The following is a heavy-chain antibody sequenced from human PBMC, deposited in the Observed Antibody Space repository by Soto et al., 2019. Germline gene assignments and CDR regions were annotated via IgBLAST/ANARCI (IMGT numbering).Heavy chain of an antibody. J-gene: IGHJ4*02. V-gene: IGHV4-4*02. CDR2: IYHSGST. Sequence: SETLSLTCAVSSGSISSSNWWSWVRQPPGKGLEWIGEIYHSGSTNYNPSLKSRVTISVDKSKNQFSLKLSSVTAADTAVYYCARDVRGGSSRGDNGFDYWGQGTLVTVSS. CDR3: ARDVRGGSSRGDNGFDY. CDR1: SGSISSSNW. D-gene: IGHD2-15*01.